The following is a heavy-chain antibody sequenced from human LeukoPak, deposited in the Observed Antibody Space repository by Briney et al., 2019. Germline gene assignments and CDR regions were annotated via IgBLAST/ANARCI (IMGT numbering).Heavy chain of an antibody. J-gene: IGHJ4*02. V-gene: IGHV3-30-3*01. Sequence: PGGSLRLSCAASGFTFSDYAMHWVRQAPGKGLEWVAIISYDGSNKYYADSVKGRFTISRDNSKDTLYLQMNSLRAEDTAVYHCARAPSASTETTGGFDYWGQGTLVTVSS. CDR1: GFTFSDYA. CDR3: ARAPSASTETTGGFDY. CDR2: ISYDGSNK. D-gene: IGHD4-11*01.